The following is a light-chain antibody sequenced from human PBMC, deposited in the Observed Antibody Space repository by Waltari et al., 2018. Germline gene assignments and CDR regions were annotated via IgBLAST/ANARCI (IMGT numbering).Light chain of an antibody. J-gene: IGKJ1*01. CDR3: QKYNSGLRT. V-gene: IGKV1-27*01. Sequence: DIQMTPSPSSLSASVGDRVTITCRASQGISNYLAWYQQKPGKVPQLLIYAASTLESGVPSRFSGSGSGTEFTLTISSLQPEDVATYYCQKYNSGLRTFGQGTKVEIK. CDR1: QGISNY. CDR2: AAS.